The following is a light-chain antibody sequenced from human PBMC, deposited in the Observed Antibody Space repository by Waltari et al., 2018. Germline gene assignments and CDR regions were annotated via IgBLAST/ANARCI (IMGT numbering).Light chain of an antibody. Sequence: IVLTQSPGTLSLSPAERATLSCRASKSVSRTLAWYQQKPDQATRLLIYDASNRATGIPDRCSGSGSETDFSLTISRLEPEDFAVYYCQKYGTLPATFGQGTKVEVK. CDR2: DAS. J-gene: IGKJ1*01. CDR1: KSVSRT. V-gene: IGKV3-20*01. CDR3: QKYGTLPAT.